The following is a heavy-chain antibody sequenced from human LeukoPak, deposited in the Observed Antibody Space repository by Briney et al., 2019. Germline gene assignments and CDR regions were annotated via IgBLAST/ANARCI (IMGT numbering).Heavy chain of an antibody. V-gene: IGHV3-53*01. J-gene: IGHJ4*02. CDR1: GFTVSSNY. CDR2: IYSGGST. D-gene: IGHD2-15*01. Sequence: GGSLRLSCAASGFTVSSNYMSWVRQAPGKGLEWVSVIYSGGSTYYADSVKGRFTISRDNSKNTVYLQMNSLRAEDTAVYYCARGYCSGGSCSYFDYWGQGTLVTVSS. CDR3: ARGYCSGGSCSYFDY.